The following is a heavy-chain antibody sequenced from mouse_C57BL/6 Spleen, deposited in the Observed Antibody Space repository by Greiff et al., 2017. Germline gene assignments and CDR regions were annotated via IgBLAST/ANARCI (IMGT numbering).Heavy chain of an antibody. CDR2: LRDGGSYT. D-gene: IGHD2-2*01. V-gene: IGHV5-4*01. CDR1: GFTFRSYA. CDR3: AREGGLRRYAMDY. J-gene: IGHJ4*01. Sequence: VQGVASGGGLVKPGGSLNLSCAASGFTFRSYALSWVRQTPEKRLEWVATLRDGGSYTYYPANVKGRFPISRDHDKNNLYLQMSHLKSEDTAMYYCAREGGLRRYAMDYWGQGTSVTVSS.